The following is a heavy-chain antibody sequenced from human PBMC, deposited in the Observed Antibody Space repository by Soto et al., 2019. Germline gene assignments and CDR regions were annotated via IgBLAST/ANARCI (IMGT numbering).Heavy chain of an antibody. V-gene: IGHV4-31*03. Sequence: QVQLQESGPGLVKPSQTLSLTCTVSGGSISSGGYYWSWIRQHPGKGLEWIGYIYYSGSTYYNPTLKSRVTISGDTSKNPFSLKLSSVTAADTAVYYCARAVTYIPTVTTYVFDYWGQGTLVTVSS. J-gene: IGHJ4*02. D-gene: IGHD4-17*01. CDR1: GGSISSGGYY. CDR2: IYYSGST. CDR3: ARAVTYIPTVTTYVFDY.